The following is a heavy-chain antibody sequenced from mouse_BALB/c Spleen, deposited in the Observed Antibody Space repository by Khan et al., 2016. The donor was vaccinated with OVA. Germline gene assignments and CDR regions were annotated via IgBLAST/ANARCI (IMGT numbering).Heavy chain of an antibody. CDR3: ARGNYYGYYVDY. D-gene: IGHD1-1*01. Sequence: VQLKESGPGLVKPSQSLSLTCTVTGYSITSGYAWNWIRQFPGNKLEWMGYISYSGVTSYTPSLKSRISITRDTSKNQFFLQLNSVTTEDTATYDCARGNYYGYYVDYWGQGTTLTVSS. V-gene: IGHV3-2*02. CDR2: ISYSGVT. CDR1: GYSITSGYA. J-gene: IGHJ2*01.